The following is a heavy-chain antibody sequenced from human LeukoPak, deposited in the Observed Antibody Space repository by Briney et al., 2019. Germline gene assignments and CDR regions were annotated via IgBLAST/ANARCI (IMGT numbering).Heavy chain of an antibody. J-gene: IGHJ3*02. V-gene: IGHV4-59*01. CDR3: AKDRSINAFDI. CDR2: MSPSGST. D-gene: IGHD2-21*01. CDR1: SASTSGDH. Sequence: SETLSLTCTVSSASTSGDHWNWIRQPPGKGLEWIGYMSPSGSTNYNPSLKSRVTIFRDTSKNQFFLKLSAVTAADTAVYYCAKDRSINAFDIWGQGTVVTVSS.